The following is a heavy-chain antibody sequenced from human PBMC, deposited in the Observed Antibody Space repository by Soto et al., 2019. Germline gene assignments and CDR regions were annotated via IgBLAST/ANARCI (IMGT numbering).Heavy chain of an antibody. Sequence: GESLKISCEGSGYSFTSYWISWVRQMPGKGLEWMGRIDPSDSYTNYSPSFQGHVTISADKSISTAYLQWSSLKASDTAMYYCAGSTIFGVVPEYYFDYLGQGTLVTVSS. CDR3: AGSTIFGVVPEYYFDY. CDR1: GYSFTSYW. CDR2: IDPSDSYT. V-gene: IGHV5-10-1*01. D-gene: IGHD3-3*01. J-gene: IGHJ4*02.